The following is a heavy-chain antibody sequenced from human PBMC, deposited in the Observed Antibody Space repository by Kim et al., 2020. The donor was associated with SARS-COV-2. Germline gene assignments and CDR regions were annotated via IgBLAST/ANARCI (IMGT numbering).Heavy chain of an antibody. J-gene: IGHJ6*02. CDR2: TYYRSKWYN. V-gene: IGHV6-1*01. CDR1: GDSVSSNNAA. CDR3: ARYRSGTPPGVVVVLPAYYYYGMDV. D-gene: IGHD2-2*01. Sequence: SQTLSLTCAISGDSVSSNNAAWNWIRQSPSRGLEWLGRTYYRSKWYNDYAVSVKSRITINPDTSKNQFSLQLNSVTPEDTAVYYCARYRSGTPPGVVVVLPAYYYYGMDVWGQGTTVTVSS.